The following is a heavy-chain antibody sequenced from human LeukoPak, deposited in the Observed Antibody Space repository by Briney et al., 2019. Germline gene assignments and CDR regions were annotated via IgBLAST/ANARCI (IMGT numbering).Heavy chain of an antibody. CDR2: IIPILGIA. J-gene: IGHJ4*02. D-gene: IGHD2-15*01. Sequence: ASVKVSCKASGGTCSSYAISWVRQAPGQGLEWMGRIIPILGIANYAQKFQGRVTITADKSTSTAYMELSSLRSEDTAVYYCAVRNLPYCSGGRCYTYYFDYWGQGTLVTVSS. CDR3: AVRNLPYCSGGRCYTYYFDY. V-gene: IGHV1-69*04. CDR1: GGTCSSYA.